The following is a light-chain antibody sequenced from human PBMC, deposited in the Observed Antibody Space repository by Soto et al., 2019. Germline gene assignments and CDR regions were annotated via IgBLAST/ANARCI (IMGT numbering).Light chain of an antibody. V-gene: IGKV3-20*01. CDR3: QQYGSSLIT. CDR2: GAS. Sequence: EIVVTQSPGTLSLSPGERATLSCRASQSVSSSYLAWYQQKPGQAPRLLIYGASSRATGIPDRFSGSGSGRDFTLTISRLEPEDFAVYYCQQYGSSLITFGQGTRLEIK. CDR1: QSVSSSY. J-gene: IGKJ5*01.